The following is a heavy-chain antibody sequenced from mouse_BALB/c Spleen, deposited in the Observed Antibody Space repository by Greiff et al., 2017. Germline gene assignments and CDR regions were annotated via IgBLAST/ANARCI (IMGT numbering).Heavy chain of an antibody. V-gene: IGHV5-4*02. D-gene: IGHD1-1*01. Sequence: EVQRVESGGGLVKPGGSLKLSCAASGFTFSDYYMYWVRQTPEKRLEWVATISDGGSYTYYPDSVKGRFTISRDNAKNNLYLQMSSLKSEDTAMYYCARDKGGYYGSSYEAMDYWGQGTSVTVSS. CDR2: ISDGGSYT. J-gene: IGHJ4*01. CDR3: ARDKGGYYGSSYEAMDY. CDR1: GFTFSDYY.